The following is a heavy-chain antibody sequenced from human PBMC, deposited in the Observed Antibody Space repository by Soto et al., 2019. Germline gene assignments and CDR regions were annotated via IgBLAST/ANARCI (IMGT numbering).Heavy chain of an antibody. V-gene: IGHV4-59*01. D-gene: IGHD1-26*01. CDR2: IYYSGST. Sequence: ETLSLTCTVSGGSISSYYWSWIRQPPGKGLEWIGYIYYSGSTNYTPSLKSRVTISVDTSKNQFSLKLSSVTAADTAVYYCARVHIASGVGPWGQGTLVTVSS. CDR3: ARVHIASGVGP. CDR1: GGSISSYY. J-gene: IGHJ5*02.